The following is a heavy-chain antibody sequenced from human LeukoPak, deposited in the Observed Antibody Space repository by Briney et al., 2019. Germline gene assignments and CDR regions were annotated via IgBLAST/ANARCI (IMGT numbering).Heavy chain of an antibody. Sequence: ASVKVFCKASGYTFTGYYMHWVRQAPGQGLEWMGWINPNSGGTNYAQKFQGRVTMTRDTSISTAYMELSRLRSDDTAVYYCARATAARYDFWSGYIDYWGQGTLVTVSS. V-gene: IGHV1-2*02. J-gene: IGHJ4*02. CDR3: ARATAARYDFWSGYIDY. CDR2: INPNSGGT. CDR1: GYTFTGYY. D-gene: IGHD3-3*01.